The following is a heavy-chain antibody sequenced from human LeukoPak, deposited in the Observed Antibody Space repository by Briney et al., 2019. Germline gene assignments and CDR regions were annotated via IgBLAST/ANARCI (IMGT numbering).Heavy chain of an antibody. CDR3: AKDRSRFTIFGVVSNWFDP. CDR2: IWYDGSNK. V-gene: IGHV3-33*06. Sequence: GRSLRLSCAASGFTFSSYGMHWVRQAPGKGLEWVAVIWYDGSNKYYADSVKGRFTISRDNSKNTLYLQMNSLRAEDTAVYYCAKDRSRFTIFGVVSNWFDPWGQGTLVTVSS. CDR1: GFTFSSYG. J-gene: IGHJ5*02. D-gene: IGHD3-3*01.